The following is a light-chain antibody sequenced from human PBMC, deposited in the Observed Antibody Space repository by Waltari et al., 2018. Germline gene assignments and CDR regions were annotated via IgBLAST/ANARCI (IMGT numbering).Light chain of an antibody. CDR2: GST. CDR3: QSYDTSLTVV. J-gene: IGLJ3*02. V-gene: IGLV1-40*01. Sequence: QSVLTQPPSVSGAPGQTVTIPCTGSGSNIGAGYDVHWYQQVQRAAPKLLIYGSTSRPLGVPDRFFGSTSGTSASLAITGLQAEDEAVYYCQSYDTSLTVVFGGGTKLTVL. CDR1: GSNIGAGYD.